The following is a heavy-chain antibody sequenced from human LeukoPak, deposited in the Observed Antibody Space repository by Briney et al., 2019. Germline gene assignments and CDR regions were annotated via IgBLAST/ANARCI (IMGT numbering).Heavy chain of an antibody. J-gene: IGHJ4*02. CDR2: INWNGGST. Sequence: GGSLRLSCAASGFTFDDYGMSWVRQAPGKGLEWVSGINWNGGSTGYADSVKGRFTISRDNAKNSLHLQMNSLRAEDTAVYYCARAYNGYDYFDYWGQGTLVTVSS. CDR1: GFTFDDYG. CDR3: ARAYNGYDYFDY. D-gene: IGHD5-12*01. V-gene: IGHV3-20*04.